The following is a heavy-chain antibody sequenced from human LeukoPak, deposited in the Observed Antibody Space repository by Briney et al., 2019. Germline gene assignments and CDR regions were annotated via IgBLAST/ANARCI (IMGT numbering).Heavy chain of an antibody. V-gene: IGHV3-13*01. CDR3: ARALGSGRNDYYYYGMDV. CDR2: ICTAGDT. Sequence: GGSLRLSCAASGFTFSSYDMHWVRQATGKGLEWVSAICTAGDTYYPGSVKGRFTISRENAKNSLYLQMNSLRAGDTAVYYCARALGSGRNDYYYYGMDVWGQGTTVTVSS. D-gene: IGHD3-10*01. CDR1: GFTFSSYD. J-gene: IGHJ6*02.